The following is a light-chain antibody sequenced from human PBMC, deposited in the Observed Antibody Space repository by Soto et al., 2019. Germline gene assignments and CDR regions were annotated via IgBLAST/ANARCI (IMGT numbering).Light chain of an antibody. CDR2: EAT. CDR3: QQSFVSPWT. J-gene: IGKJ1*01. V-gene: IGKV1-39*01. Sequence: DIAMTQSPSSLSASVGDRVTISCRSSQTIHKYLNWYQQRPGKAPNLLVYEATSLETGVSLKFSGSGSGTEFTLTINSLQPEDFATYYCQQSFVSPWTFGQGTNIEI. CDR1: QTIHKY.